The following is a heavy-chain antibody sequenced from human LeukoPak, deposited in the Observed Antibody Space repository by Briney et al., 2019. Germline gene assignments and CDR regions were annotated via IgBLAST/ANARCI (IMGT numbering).Heavy chain of an antibody. J-gene: IGHJ4*02. CDR2: INQSGIT. V-gene: IGHV4-34*01. CDR3: ARGQEPARPPLGY. D-gene: IGHD1-14*01. CDR1: GGSFSGYY. Sequence: SETLSLTCAVYGGSFSGYYWSWIRQPPGKGLEWIGEINQSGITNYNPSLKSRVTISTDTSKNQFSLKLNSVTAADTAVYYCARGQEPARPPLGYWGLGTLVTVSS.